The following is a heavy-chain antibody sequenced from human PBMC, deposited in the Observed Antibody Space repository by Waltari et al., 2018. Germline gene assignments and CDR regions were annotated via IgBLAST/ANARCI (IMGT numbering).Heavy chain of an antibody. CDR1: GGSFSAYY. Sequence: QVQLQQWGAGLLKPSETLSLSCAVHGGSFSAYYWNWIRQAPGKGLVWIGEINDRGTTNYNPSLTSRVTISVDTSRNQVALPLTSVTAADTGLYYCARSAAIVVRGRYFQYWGQGTLVTVSP. CDR2: INDRGTT. D-gene: IGHD3-10*01. CDR3: ARSAAIVVRGRYFQY. J-gene: IGHJ1*01. V-gene: IGHV4-34*02.